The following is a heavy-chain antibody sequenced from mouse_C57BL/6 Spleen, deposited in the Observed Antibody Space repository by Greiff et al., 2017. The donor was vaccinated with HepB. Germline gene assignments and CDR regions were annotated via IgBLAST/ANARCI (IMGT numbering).Heavy chain of an antibody. CDR3: ARKGYSNYVGYFDY. J-gene: IGHJ2*01. CDR1: GYAFSSSW. Sequence: QVQLKQSGPELVKPGASVKISCKASGYAFSSSWMNWVKQRPGKGLEWIGRIYPGDGDTNYNGKFKGKATLTADKSSSTAYMQLSSLTSEDSAVYFCARKGYSNYVGYFDYWGQGTTLTVSS. CDR2: IYPGDGDT. V-gene: IGHV1-82*01. D-gene: IGHD2-5*01.